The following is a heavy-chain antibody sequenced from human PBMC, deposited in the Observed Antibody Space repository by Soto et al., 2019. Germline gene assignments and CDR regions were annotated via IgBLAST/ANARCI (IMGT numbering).Heavy chain of an antibody. J-gene: IGHJ4*02. CDR3: ARHTLIGYTYGPDY. CDR2: FYYSGST. V-gene: IGHV4-39*01. D-gene: IGHD5-18*01. Sequence: QLQLQESGPGLVKPSETLSLTCSVSGDSISSSYYWGWIRQPPGKGLEWIGSFYYSGSTYYNPSLKSRVTVSVDTSKNQFSLKLSSVTAADTAVYYCARHTLIGYTYGPDYWGQGTLVTVSS. CDR1: GDSISSSYY.